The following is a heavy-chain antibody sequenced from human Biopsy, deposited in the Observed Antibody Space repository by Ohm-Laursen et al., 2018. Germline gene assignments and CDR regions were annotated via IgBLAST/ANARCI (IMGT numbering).Heavy chain of an antibody. D-gene: IGHD6-19*01. CDR1: GGSVNSYS. V-gene: IGHV4-59*02. CDR3: ARGMRSSGWPYFDS. J-gene: IGHJ4*02. CDR2: IYDRGSTA. Sequence: SDTLSLTCTVSGGSVNSYSWSWIRQPPGQGLEYIGYIYDRGSTANYNPSLESRVTMSVDMPKNQFSLKLSSATAADTAIYYCARGMRSSGWPYFDSWGQGTLVTVSS.